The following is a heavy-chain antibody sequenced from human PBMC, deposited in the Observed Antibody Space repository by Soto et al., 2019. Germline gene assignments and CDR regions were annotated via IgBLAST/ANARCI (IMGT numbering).Heavy chain of an antibody. CDR1: GFSLSTLGAG. V-gene: IGHV2-5*02. J-gene: IGHJ3*01. CDR2: IYWDDDR. Sequence: QITLKESGPTLVKPTQVLTLTCSFSGFSLSTLGAGVGWVRQPPGKALEWLALIYWDDDRQYSPSLKTRLTITKDTSKNLVVLTLTNMDPVDTGTYFCAHTQLTTGANAFDVWGQGTIVTVSS. D-gene: IGHD1-1*01. CDR3: AHTQLTTGANAFDV.